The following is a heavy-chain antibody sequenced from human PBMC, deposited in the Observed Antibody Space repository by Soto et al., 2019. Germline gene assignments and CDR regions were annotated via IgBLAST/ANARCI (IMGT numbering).Heavy chain of an antibody. CDR3: TRSGNNFYYYGMDV. CDR2: ISSSGSVI. D-gene: IGHD6-25*01. J-gene: IGHJ6*02. CDR1: GFTFRSYE. Sequence: EVQLVESGGALVQPGGSLRLSCVASGFTFRSYETNWVRQAPGKGLEWVAYISSSGSVIKYGDSVKGRFTISRDNAKNSLHLQMNSLRAEDTALYYCTRSGNNFYYYGMDVWGQGTTVTVSS. V-gene: IGHV3-48*03.